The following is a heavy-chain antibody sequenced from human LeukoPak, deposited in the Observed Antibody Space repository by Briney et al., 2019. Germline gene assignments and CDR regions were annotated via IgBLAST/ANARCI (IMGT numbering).Heavy chain of an antibody. CDR2: ISTRDNTI. D-gene: IGHD4-23*01. V-gene: IGHV3-11*01. Sequence: GGSLRLSCAAPGFTLRGYGMSWVRQAPGKGLEWLSYISTRDNTIQNADSVKGRFTISRDNANNSVFLQMNNLRAEDSAIYYCARGARWAYYFDYWGQGSLVTVSS. CDR3: ARGARWAYYFDY. J-gene: IGHJ4*02. CDR1: GFTLRGYG.